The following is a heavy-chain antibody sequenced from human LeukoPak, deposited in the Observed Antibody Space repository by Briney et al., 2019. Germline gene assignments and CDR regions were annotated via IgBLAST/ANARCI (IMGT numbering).Heavy chain of an antibody. CDR3: ARDWYNNSDAFDL. J-gene: IGHJ3*01. V-gene: IGHV3-30*02. Sequence: GGSLRLSCAASGFTFSSYGMHWVRQAPGKGLEWVAFIRYDGSNKYYADSVKGRFTISRDNAKNSLYLQMNSLRAEDTAVYYCARDWYNNSDAFDLWGQGTMVTVSS. CDR1: GFTFSSYG. D-gene: IGHD4-11*01. CDR2: IRYDGSNK.